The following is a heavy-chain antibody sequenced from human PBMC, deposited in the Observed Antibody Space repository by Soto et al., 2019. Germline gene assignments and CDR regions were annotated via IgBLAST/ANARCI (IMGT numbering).Heavy chain of an antibody. V-gene: IGHV3-30-3*01. CDR1: GFTFSSYA. D-gene: IGHD2-2*01. Sequence: QVQLVESGGGVVQPGRSLRLSCAASGFTFSSYAMHWVRQAPGKGLEWVAVISYDGSNKYYADSVKGRFTISRDNSKNTLYLQRNSLRAEDTAVYYCARDSPLLPNHIIVDVGNWFDSWGQGTLVTVSS. J-gene: IGHJ5*01. CDR2: ISYDGSNK. CDR3: ARDSPLLPNHIIVDVGNWFDS.